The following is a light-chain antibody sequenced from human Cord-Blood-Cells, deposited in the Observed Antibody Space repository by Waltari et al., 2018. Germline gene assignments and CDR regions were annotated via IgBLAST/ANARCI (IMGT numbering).Light chain of an antibody. CDR1: SPHIGARYN. J-gene: IGLJ7*01. CDR3: QSYDSSLSVAV. CDR2: CNS. Sequence: QSVLTHPPPVSAAPGQWLTIPFTGGSPHIGARYNVPWYQQLPAPAPKLLIYCNSKRPAGVPDLFSCSKSGTSASLAITGLQAEDEADYYCQSYDSSLSVAVFGGGTQLTVL. V-gene: IGLV1-40*01.